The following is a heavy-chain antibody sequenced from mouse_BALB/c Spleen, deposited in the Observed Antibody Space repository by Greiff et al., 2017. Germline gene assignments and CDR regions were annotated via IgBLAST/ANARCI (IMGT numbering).Heavy chain of an antibody. J-gene: IGHJ4*01. D-gene: IGHD2-1*01. CDR1: GDSITSCY. CDR3: ARWYYGNFYAMDY. Sequence: EVKLQESGPSLVKPSQTLSLTCSVTGDSITSCYWNWIRKFPGNKLEYMGYISYSGSTYYTPSLKSRISITRDTSKNQYYLQLNSVTTEDTATYYCARWYYGNFYAMDYWGQGTSVTVSS. V-gene: IGHV3-8*02. CDR2: ISYSGST.